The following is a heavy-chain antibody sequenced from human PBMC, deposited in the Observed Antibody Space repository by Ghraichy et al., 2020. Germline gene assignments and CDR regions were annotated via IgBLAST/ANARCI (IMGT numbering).Heavy chain of an antibody. CDR3: ARAPYCSRTTCYQEVRGNWFDP. CDR2: IKQDGSEK. V-gene: IGHV3-7*01. Sequence: GGSLRLSCAASGFTFNSYWMSWVRQAPGKGLEWVANIKQDGSEKYYVESVKGRFTISRDNVKKSLYLQMNSLRAEDTAVYYCARAPYCSRTTCYQEVRGNWFDPWGQGTLVTVSS. J-gene: IGHJ5*02. D-gene: IGHD2-2*01. CDR1: GFTFNSYW.